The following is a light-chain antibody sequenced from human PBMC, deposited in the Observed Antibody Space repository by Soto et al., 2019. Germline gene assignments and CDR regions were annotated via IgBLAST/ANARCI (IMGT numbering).Light chain of an antibody. J-gene: IGKJ3*01. CDR3: QPSYSGFT. CDR2: AAS. CDR1: QSISSY. V-gene: IGKV1-39*01. Sequence: IQITQSPSSLSASVGDRVTISCRASQSISSYLNWYQQKPGKAPKLLIYAASSLQSGVPSRFSGIGSGTDFALTISSLQPEDFATYYCQPSYSGFTFGPGTKVDIK.